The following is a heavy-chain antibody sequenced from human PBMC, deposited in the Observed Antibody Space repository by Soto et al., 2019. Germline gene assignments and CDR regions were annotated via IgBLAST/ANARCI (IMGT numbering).Heavy chain of an antibody. J-gene: IGHJ6*02. CDR2: IYHTGST. V-gene: IGHV4-61*01. CDR3: ARVREPGDNWKGLYYYGMDV. Sequence: SETLSLTCTVSGGSVSSETYYWSWIRQPPGKGLEWIGYIYHTGSTNYKPSLKSRVTIAVDTSKNQFSLKLSSVTAADTAVYYCARVREPGDNWKGLYYYGMDVWGQGTTVTVSS. CDR1: GGSVSSETYY. D-gene: IGHD1-20*01.